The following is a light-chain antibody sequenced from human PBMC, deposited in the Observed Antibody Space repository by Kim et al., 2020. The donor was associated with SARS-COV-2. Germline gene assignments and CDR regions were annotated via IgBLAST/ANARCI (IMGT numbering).Light chain of an antibody. CDR3: QKYNSAPLT. CDR1: QGISNY. Sequence: SESVGDRVTSTGRASQGISNYLAWYKQKPGKVPKLLIYAASTLQAGVQSRFSGSGSGTDFTRTISSLQPEDVATYYCQKYNSAPLTCGQGTKREI. V-gene: IGKV1-27*01. CDR2: AAS. J-gene: IGKJ2*01.